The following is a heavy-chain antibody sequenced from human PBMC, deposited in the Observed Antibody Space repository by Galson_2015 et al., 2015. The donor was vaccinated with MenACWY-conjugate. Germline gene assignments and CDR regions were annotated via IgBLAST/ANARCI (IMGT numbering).Heavy chain of an antibody. J-gene: IGHJ6*04. D-gene: IGHD1-20*01. CDR3: VRGFLSRDKWNGLGLDV. Sequence: SLRLSCAASGFTFSNYDMHWVREERGKGLEWVSGISTGGDTYYSGSVKGRFTISRENAKNSLYLQMDSLRPGDTAKYYCVRGFLSRDKWNGLGLDVWGKGTTVIVSS. CDR2: ISTGGDT. CDR1: GFTFSNYD. V-gene: IGHV3-13*01.